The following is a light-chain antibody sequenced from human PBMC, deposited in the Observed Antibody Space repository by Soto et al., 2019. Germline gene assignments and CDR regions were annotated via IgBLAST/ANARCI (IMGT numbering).Light chain of an antibody. CDR2: DVS. J-gene: IGLJ1*01. Sequence: SALTQPASVSGSPGQSITVSCTGTSSDVGGYNYVSWYQHHPGKAPKLMIFDVSNRPSGVSNRFSGSKSGNTASLPISGLQPEDEADYYCSSYTTSNTRQIVFGTGTKVTVL. CDR1: SSDVGGYNY. CDR3: SSYTTSNTRQIV. V-gene: IGLV2-14*03.